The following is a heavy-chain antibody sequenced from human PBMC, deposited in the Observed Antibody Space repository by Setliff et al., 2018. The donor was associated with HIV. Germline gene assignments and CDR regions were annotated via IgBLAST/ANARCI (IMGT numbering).Heavy chain of an antibody. J-gene: IGHJ4*02. CDR2: IYYSGAT. V-gene: IGHV4-39*01. CDR1: GGSMSSSSYY. CDR3: ARLGYVSGGFYKTPGPYYFDY. D-gene: IGHD3-10*01. Sequence: SETLSLTCTVSGGSMSSSSYYWGWIRQTPDKGLEWIGIIYYSGATYYNPSLTSRVTISVATSRNQFSLKLRSVTAADTAAYYCARLGYVSGGFYKTPGPYYFDYWGQGALVTVSS.